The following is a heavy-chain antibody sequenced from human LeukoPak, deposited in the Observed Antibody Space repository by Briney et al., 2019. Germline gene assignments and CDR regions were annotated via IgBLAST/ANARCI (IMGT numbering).Heavy chain of an antibody. CDR2: SHYSGST. Sequence: SETLSLTCTVSGGSISSSSYYWGWIRQPPGKGLEWIGSSHYSGSTYYNPSLRSRVTISVDTSNNQFSLKLSSVTAADTAVYYCARASDERSNRKYYYGMDVWGQGTTVTVSS. V-gene: IGHV4-39*01. CDR1: GGSISSSSYY. CDR3: ARASDERSNRKYYYGMDV. J-gene: IGHJ6*02. D-gene: IGHD1-1*01.